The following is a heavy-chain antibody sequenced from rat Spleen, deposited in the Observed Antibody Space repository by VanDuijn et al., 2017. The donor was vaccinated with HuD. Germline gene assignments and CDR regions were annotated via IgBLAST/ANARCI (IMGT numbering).Heavy chain of an antibody. D-gene: IGHD1-2*01. J-gene: IGHJ2*01. CDR1: GFTFSDYY. CDR3: ARSRSYIFDY. Sequence: EVQLVESDGGLVQPGGSLKLSCAASGFTFSDYYMAWVRQAPTKGLEWVAIISSDGRRNYYRDSVKGRFTISRDNAKSSLYLQMDSLRSADTATYYCARSRSYIFDYWGQGVMVTVSS. V-gene: IGHV5-29*01. CDR2: ISSDGRRN.